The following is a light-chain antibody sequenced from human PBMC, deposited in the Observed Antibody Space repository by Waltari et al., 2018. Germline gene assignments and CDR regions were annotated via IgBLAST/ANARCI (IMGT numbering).Light chain of an antibody. Sequence: DIQMTQSPSTLSASVGDRVTITCRASQSISSWLAWYQQKPGKAPKLLIYKASSLESGAPSRFSGSGSGTEFTLTISSLQPDDFATYYCQQYNSYSTFGQGTKVEI. CDR2: KAS. CDR3: QQYNSYST. V-gene: IGKV1-5*03. J-gene: IGKJ1*01. CDR1: QSISSW.